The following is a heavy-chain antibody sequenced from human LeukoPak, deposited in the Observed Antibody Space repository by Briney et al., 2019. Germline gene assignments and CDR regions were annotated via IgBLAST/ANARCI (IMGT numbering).Heavy chain of an antibody. Sequence: GGTLRLSCAASGFTFSSYGMSWVRQAPGKGLEWVSAISGSGGSTYYADSVKGRSTISRDESKNMLYLQMNSLRVEDTAVYYCAKDGDWAFDHWAQGTLVSVSS. D-gene: IGHD2-21*02. CDR1: GFTFSSYG. V-gene: IGHV3-23*01. CDR3: AKDGDWAFDH. CDR2: ISGSGGST. J-gene: IGHJ4*02.